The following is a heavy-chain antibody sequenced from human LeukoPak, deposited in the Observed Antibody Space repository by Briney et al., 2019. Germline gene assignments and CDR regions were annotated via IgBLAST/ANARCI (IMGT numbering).Heavy chain of an antibody. V-gene: IGHV4-4*07. CDR1: GGAISSYY. J-gene: IGHJ1*01. D-gene: IGHD3-22*01. Sequence: PSETLSLTCSVSGGAISSYYWSWIRQPAGKGLEWIGRIYTSGSTTYNPSLKSRATMSVDTSKNQFSLKLSSVTAADTAVYYCVRSEYYYDSSGYYDWGYFQHWGQGTLVTVSS. CDR3: VRSEYYYDSSGYYDWGYFQH. CDR2: IYTSGST.